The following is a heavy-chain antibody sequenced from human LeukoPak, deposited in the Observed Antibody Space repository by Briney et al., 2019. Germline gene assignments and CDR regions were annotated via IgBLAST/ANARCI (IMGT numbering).Heavy chain of an antibody. D-gene: IGHD2-2*01. CDR2: VWYDGSNT. CDR1: GFTFSSYG. CDR3: AKKPGYCSSSSCDY. V-gene: IGHV3-33*06. J-gene: IGHJ4*02. Sequence: SGGSLRLSCAASGFTFSSYGMHWVRQAPGKGLEWVAVVWYDGSNTYYADSVKGRFTVSRDNSKNTLYLQMNSLRAEDTAVYYCAKKPGYCSSSSCDYWGQGTLVTVSS.